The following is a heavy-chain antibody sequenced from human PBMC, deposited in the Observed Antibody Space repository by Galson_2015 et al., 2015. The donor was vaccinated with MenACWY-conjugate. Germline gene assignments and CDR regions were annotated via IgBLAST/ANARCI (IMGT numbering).Heavy chain of an antibody. CDR1: GYTFISYW. CDR2: IYPGDSDT. Sequence: QSEAEVKKPGESLKISCTGSGYTFISYWIGWVRQMPGKGLEWMGIIYPGDSDTGYSPSFQGQVTISADKSISTAYLQWSSLKASDTAMYYCARHKYPTLYGDYVYFQYWGQGTLVTVSS. V-gene: IGHV5-51*01. J-gene: IGHJ1*01. CDR3: ARHKYPTLYGDYVYFQY. D-gene: IGHD4-17*01.